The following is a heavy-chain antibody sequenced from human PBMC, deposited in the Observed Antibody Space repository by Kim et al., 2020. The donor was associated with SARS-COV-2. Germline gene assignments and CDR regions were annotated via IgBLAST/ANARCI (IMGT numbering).Heavy chain of an antibody. V-gene: IGHV3-66*01. Sequence: RFLISRDKSKNTLYLQMNSLRAEDTAVYYCARETPHYYDSSGYSTPGGFDYWGQGTLVTVSS. J-gene: IGHJ4*02. CDR3: ARETPHYYDSSGYSTPGGFDY. D-gene: IGHD3-22*01.